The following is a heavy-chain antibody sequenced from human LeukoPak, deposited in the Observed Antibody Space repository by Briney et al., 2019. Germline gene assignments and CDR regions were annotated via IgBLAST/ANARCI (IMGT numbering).Heavy chain of an antibody. D-gene: IGHD6-13*01. Sequence: SGGSLRLSCAASGFTFSSYSMNWVRQAPGKGLEWVSSISSSSSYIYYADSVKGRFTISRDNAKNSLYLQMNSLRAEDTAVYYCARGLSSWSPFSYFDYWGQGTLVTVSS. CDR3: ARGLSSWSPFSYFDY. CDR2: ISSSSSYI. CDR1: GFTFSSYS. V-gene: IGHV3-21*01. J-gene: IGHJ4*02.